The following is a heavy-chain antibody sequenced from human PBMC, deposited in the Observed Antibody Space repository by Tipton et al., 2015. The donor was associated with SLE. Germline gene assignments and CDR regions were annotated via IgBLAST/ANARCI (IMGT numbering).Heavy chain of an antibody. Sequence: TLSLTCTVSGGSISRSSFSWGLIRRPPGKGLEWIGSIYHSGSTYYNPSLKSRVTISVDTSKNQFSLKLSSVTAADTAVYYCARGPLLGSPVSYWGQGTLVTVS. CDR2: IYHSGST. J-gene: IGHJ4*02. CDR3: ARGPLLGSPVSY. CDR1: GGSISRSSFS. D-gene: IGHD7-27*01. V-gene: IGHV4-39*07.